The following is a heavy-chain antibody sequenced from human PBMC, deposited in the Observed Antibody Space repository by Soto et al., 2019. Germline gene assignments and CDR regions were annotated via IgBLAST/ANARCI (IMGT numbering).Heavy chain of an antibody. Sequence: GGSLRLSCAASGFTFSSYAMHWVRQAPGKGLEWVAVISYDGSNKYYADSVKGRFTISRDNSKNTLYLQMNSLRAEDTAVYYCARDGPFTMVRGSGIFDYWGQGTLVTVSS. CDR1: GFTFSSYA. J-gene: IGHJ4*02. D-gene: IGHD3-10*01. CDR2: ISYDGSNK. CDR3: ARDGPFTMVRGSGIFDY. V-gene: IGHV3-30-3*01.